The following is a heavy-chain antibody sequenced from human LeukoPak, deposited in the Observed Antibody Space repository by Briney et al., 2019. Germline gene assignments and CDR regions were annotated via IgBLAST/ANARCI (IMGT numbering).Heavy chain of an antibody. J-gene: IGHJ3*02. CDR2: IDSDGSST. V-gene: IGHV3-74*01. D-gene: IGHD4-17*01. CDR1: GFTFSTYW. CDR3: ARGYGETADSRRAFDI. Sequence: GGSLRLTCAASGFTFSTYWMHWVRQAPGKGLVWVSRIDSDGSSTSYADSVKGRFTISRDNAKNTLYLQMNSLRDEDTAVYYCARGYGETADSRRAFDIWGQGTMVTVSS.